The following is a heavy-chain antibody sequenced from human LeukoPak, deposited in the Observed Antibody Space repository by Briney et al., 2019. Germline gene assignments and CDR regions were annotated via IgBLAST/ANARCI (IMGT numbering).Heavy chain of an antibody. J-gene: IGHJ3*02. CDR3: ARGIFRDIVVVRLDDAFDI. CDR2: IKRDGSER. V-gene: IGHV3-7*01. CDR1: GFTFSSYW. Sequence: GGSLRLSCAASGFTFSSYWMTWVRQAPGKGLEWVGNIKRDGSERYYVDSVKGRFTISRDNAKNSLYLQMNSLRAEDTAVYYCARGIFRDIVVVRLDDAFDIWGQGTMVTVSS. D-gene: IGHD2-15*01.